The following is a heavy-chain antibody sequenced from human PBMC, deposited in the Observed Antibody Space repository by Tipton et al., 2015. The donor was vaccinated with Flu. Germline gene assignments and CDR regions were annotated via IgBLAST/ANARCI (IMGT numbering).Heavy chain of an antibody. V-gene: IGHV3-49*04. J-gene: IGHJ4*02. D-gene: IGHD3-22*01. Sequence: SLRLSCTTSGFTFGDYAVSWVRQAPGKGLDWVGFIKSKVYGGTTEYAASVKGRFTISRDDSKSIAYLQMNSLKTEDTAVYYCTTVSYFYDSRAFDYWGQGTLVTVSS. CDR1: GFTFGDYA. CDR2: IKSKVYGGTT. CDR3: TTVSYFYDSRAFDY.